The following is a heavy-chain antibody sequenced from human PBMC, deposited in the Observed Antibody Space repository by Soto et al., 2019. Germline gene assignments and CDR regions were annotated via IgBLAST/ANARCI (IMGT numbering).Heavy chain of an antibody. CDR3: AKLPALTKVTTEVAGYYYGMDV. D-gene: IGHD4-17*01. V-gene: IGHV3-30*18. CDR2: ISYDGSNK. J-gene: IGHJ6*02. CDR1: GFTFSSYG. Sequence: HPGGSLRLSCAASGFTFSSYGMHWVRQAPGKGLEWVAVISYDGSNKYYADSVKGRFTISRDNSKNTLYLQMNSLRAEDTAVYYCAKLPALTKVTTEVAGYYYGMDVWGQGTTVTVSS.